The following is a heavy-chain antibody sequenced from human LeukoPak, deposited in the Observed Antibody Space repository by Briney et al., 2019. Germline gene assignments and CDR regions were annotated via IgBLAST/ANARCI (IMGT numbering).Heavy chain of an antibody. CDR1: GGTFSSYA. V-gene: IGHV1-69*13. J-gene: IGHJ5*02. D-gene: IGHD5-18*01. Sequence: SVKVSCTASGGTFSSYAISWVRQAPGQGLEWMGGIIPIFGTANYAHKFQGRVTITADESTSTAYMELSSLRSEDTAVYYCARDPGGYSYGLRFDPWGQGTLVTVSS. CDR2: IIPIFGTA. CDR3: ARDPGGYSYGLRFDP.